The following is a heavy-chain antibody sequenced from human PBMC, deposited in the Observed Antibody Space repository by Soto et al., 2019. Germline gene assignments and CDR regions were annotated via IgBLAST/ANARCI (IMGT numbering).Heavy chain of an antibody. J-gene: IGHJ6*02. CDR3: ARDQAYYSSGWYCKGYYYYGMDV. D-gene: IGHD6-19*01. V-gene: IGHV1-18*01. CDR1: GYTFTSYG. CDR2: ISAYNGNT. Sequence: ASVKVSCKASGYTFTSYGISWVRQAPGQGLEWMGWISAYNGNTNYAQKLQGRVTMTTDTSTSTAYMELRSLRSDDTAVYYCARDQAYYSSGWYCKGYYYYGMDVWGQGTTVTVSS.